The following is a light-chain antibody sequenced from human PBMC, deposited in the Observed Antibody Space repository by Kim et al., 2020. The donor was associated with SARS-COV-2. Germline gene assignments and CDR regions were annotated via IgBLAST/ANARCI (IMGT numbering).Light chain of an antibody. CDR2: GAS. J-gene: IGKJ4*01. Sequence: EIVMTQSPATLSVSPGERATLSCRASQYISNYLAWYQVKPGQPPRLLIYGASARATGVTARYSGGGSGTEFTLTISSLQSEDFAVYYCQQYNDWPLLTFGGGTKVEIK. CDR1: QYISNY. CDR3: QQYNDWPLLT. V-gene: IGKV3D-15*01.